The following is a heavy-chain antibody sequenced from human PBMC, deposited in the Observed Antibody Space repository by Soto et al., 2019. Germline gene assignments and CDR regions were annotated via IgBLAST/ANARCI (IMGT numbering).Heavy chain of an antibody. V-gene: IGHV3-23*01. Sequence: HPGGSLRLSCAASGVNFYNYAMTWVRQAPGKGLEWVSGISGDGTRTYYGDSVKGRFTISRDNSKNTVFLQMNSLRAEDTALYYCVKALRPNRGWFGPWGQGTRVTGSS. CDR3: VKALRPNRGWFGP. D-gene: IGHD3-3*01. J-gene: IGHJ5*02. CDR1: GVNFYNYA. CDR2: ISGDGTRT.